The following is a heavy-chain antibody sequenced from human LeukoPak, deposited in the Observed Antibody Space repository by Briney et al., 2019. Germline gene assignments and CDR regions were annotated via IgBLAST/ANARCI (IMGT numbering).Heavy chain of an antibody. CDR1: GGSISSSSYY. J-gene: IGHJ5*02. V-gene: IGHV4-39*06. CDR2: IYYSGST. Sequence: PSETLSLTCTVSGGSISSSSYYWGWIRQPPGKGLEWIGSIYYSGSTYYNPSLKSRVIISVDTSKNQFALNLSSVTAADTAVYYCARVSSGHKRLDPWGQGSLVTVSS. CDR3: ARVSSGHKRLDP.